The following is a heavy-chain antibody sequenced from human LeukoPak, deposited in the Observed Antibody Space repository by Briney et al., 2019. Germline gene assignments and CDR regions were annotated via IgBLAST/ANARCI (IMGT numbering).Heavy chain of an antibody. V-gene: IGHV3-21*01. CDR1: GFTFSSYS. J-gene: IGHJ6*03. CDR3: AREKYCSSTSCYGYYYYYMDV. D-gene: IGHD2-2*01. CDR2: ISSSSSYI. Sequence: KAGGSLRLSCAASGFTFSSYSMNWVRQAPGKGLEWVSSISSSSSYIYYADSVKGRFTISRDNAKNSLYLQMNSLRAEDTAVYYWAREKYCSSTSCYGYYYYYMDVWGKGTTVTISS.